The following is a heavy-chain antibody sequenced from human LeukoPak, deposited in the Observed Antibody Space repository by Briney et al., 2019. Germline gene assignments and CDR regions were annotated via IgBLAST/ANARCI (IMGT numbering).Heavy chain of an antibody. V-gene: IGHV4-34*01. Sequence: SETLSLTCAVYGGSFSGYYWSWIRQPPGKGLEWIGEINHSGSTNYNPSLKSRGTVSVDTSKNQFSLKLSSVTAADTAVYYCARLPSSSWYPYYYYGMDVWGKGTTVTVSS. J-gene: IGHJ6*04. D-gene: IGHD6-13*01. CDR2: INHSGST. CDR1: GGSFSGYY. CDR3: ARLPSSSWYPYYYYGMDV.